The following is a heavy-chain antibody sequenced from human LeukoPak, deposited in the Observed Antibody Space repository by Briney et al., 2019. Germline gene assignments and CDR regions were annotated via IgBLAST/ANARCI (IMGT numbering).Heavy chain of an antibody. CDR3: AKAGDYYDSSGYYITYGMDV. CDR2: ISYDGSNK. J-gene: IGHJ6*02. Sequence: GGSLRLSCAASGFTFSSYGMHWVRQAPGKGLEWVAVISYDGSNKYYADSVKGRFTISRDNSKNTLCLQMNSLRAEDTAVYYCAKAGDYYDSSGYYITYGMDVWGQGTTVTVSS. D-gene: IGHD3-22*01. CDR1: GFTFSSYG. V-gene: IGHV3-30*18.